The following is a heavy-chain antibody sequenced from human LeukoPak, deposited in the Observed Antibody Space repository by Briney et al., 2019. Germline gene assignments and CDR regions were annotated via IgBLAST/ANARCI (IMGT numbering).Heavy chain of an antibody. D-gene: IGHD4-23*01. J-gene: IGHJ4*02. Sequence: GGSLRLSCASSGFTFSSYGMHWVRQAPGKGLEWVAVISYDGSNKLYADSVKGRFTISRDNSKNTLFVQMNSLRAEDTAVYYCAKDGHGNGWSRFYYFDYWGQGTLVTVSS. V-gene: IGHV3-30*18. CDR2: ISYDGSNK. CDR1: GFTFSSYG. CDR3: AKDGHGNGWSRFYYFDY.